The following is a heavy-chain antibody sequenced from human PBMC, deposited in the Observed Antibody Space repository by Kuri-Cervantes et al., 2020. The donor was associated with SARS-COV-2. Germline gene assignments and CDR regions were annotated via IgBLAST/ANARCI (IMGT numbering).Heavy chain of an antibody. V-gene: IGHV1-2*02. J-gene: IGHJ4*02. Sequence: GESLKISCAASGFTFSSYGMHWVRQAPGQGLEWMGWINPNSGGTNYAQKFQGRVTMTRDTSISTAYMELSRLRSDDTAVYYCAYFDVRVELRSFDYWGQGTLVTVSS. CDR3: AYFDVRVELRSFDY. D-gene: IGHD1-7*01. CDR1: GFTFSSYG. CDR2: INPNSGGT.